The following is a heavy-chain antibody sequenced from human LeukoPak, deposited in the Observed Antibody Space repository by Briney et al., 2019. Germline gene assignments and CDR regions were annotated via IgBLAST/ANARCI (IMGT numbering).Heavy chain of an antibody. J-gene: IGHJ4*02. V-gene: IGHV4-34*01. CDR2: INNSGST. Sequence: PSETLSLTCAVYGGSFSGYYWSWIRQPPGKGLEWIGEINNSGSTNYNPSLKSRVTISVDTSKNQFSLKLSSVTAADTAVYYCARVGADGSGFLFDYWGQGTLVTVSS. CDR1: GGSFSGYY. CDR3: ARVGADGSGFLFDY. D-gene: IGHD3-10*01.